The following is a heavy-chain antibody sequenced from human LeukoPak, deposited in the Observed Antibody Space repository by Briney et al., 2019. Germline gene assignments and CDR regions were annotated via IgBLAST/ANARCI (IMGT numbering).Heavy chain of an antibody. D-gene: IGHD6-13*01. CDR2: INPSGGST. J-gene: IGHJ4*02. CDR3: ARSFLLFIAAAGYYFDY. Sequence: ASVTVSCKASGYTFTSYYMHWVRQAPGQGLEWMGIINPSGGSTSYAQKFQGRVTMTRDMSTSTVYMELSSLRSEDTAVYYCARSFLLFIAAAGYYFDYWGQGTLVTVSS. CDR1: GYTFTSYY. V-gene: IGHV1-46*01.